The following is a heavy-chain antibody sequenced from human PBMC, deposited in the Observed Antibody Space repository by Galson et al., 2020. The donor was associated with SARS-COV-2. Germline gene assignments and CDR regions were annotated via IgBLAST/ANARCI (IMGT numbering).Heavy chain of an antibody. Sequence: GGSLRLSCAASGFTFSSYSMNWVRQAPGKGLEWVSSISSSSSTIYYADSVKGRFTISRDNAKNSLYLQRNSLRAEDTAVYYCARESGDFWTRFDPWGQGTLVTVSS. J-gene: IGHJ5*02. CDR2: ISSSSSTI. CDR3: ARESGDFWTRFDP. V-gene: IGHV3-48*04. CDR1: GFTFSSYS. D-gene: IGHD3-3*01.